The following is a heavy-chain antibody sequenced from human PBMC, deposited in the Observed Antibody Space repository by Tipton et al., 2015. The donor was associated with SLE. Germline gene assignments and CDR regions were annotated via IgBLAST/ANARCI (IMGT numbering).Heavy chain of an antibody. Sequence: TLSLTCTVSGGSITTGSYYWSWIRQPAGKGLEWIGRIYRSGSTDYNTSLKSRVTMSVDTSRNRFSLKLTSVTAADAAVYYCAREGDRDYFDFWGQGMLVTVSS. CDR3: AREGDRDYFDF. D-gene: IGHD2-21*02. V-gene: IGHV4-61*02. J-gene: IGHJ4*02. CDR2: IYRSGST. CDR1: GGSITTGSYY.